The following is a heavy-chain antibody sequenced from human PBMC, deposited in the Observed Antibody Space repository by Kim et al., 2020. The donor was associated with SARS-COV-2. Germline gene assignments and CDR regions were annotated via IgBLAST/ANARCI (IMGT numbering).Heavy chain of an antibody. CDR2: FDPEDGET. J-gene: IGHJ6*02. CDR1: GYTLTELS. V-gene: IGHV1-24*01. D-gene: IGHD1-26*01. CDR3: ATGPPFIVGATGDRFFYYGVAV. Sequence: ASVKVSCKVSGYTLTELSMHWVRQAPGKGLEWMGGFDPEDGETIYAQKFQGRVTMTEDTSTDTAYMELSSLRSEDTAVYYCATGPPFIVGATGDRFFYYGVAVWGQETTVTVSS.